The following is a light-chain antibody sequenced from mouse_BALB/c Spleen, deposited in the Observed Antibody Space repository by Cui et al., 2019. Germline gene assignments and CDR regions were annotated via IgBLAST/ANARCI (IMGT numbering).Light chain of an antibody. Sequence: TQMTQSPDSLPVSVGETVTITCRASENIYSNLAWYQQKQGKSPQLLVYAATNLADGVPSRFSGSGSGTQYSLKSNSLQSEDFGSYYCQHFWGTPYTFGGGTKLEIK. V-gene: IGKV12-46*01. CDR2: AAT. CDR3: QHFWGTPYT. J-gene: IGKJ2*01. CDR1: ENIYSN.